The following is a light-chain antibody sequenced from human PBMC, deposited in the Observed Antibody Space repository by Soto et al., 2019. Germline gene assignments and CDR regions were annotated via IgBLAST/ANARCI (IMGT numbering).Light chain of an antibody. J-gene: IGLJ1*01. V-gene: IGLV1-44*01. Sequence: QSVLTQQPSASGTPGQRVTISCSGSSSNIGSNSVNWYQRLPGTAPRLLIYSDDQQPSGIPDRFSGSKSGTSASLAISGLQSEDEADYFCAAWNDNPNGPGYVFGTGTKVTVL. CDR2: SDD. CDR1: SSNIGSNS. CDR3: AAWNDNPNGPGYV.